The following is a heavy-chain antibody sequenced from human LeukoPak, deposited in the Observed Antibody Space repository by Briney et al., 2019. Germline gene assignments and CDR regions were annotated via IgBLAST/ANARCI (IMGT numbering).Heavy chain of an antibody. J-gene: IGHJ4*02. Sequence: ASVKVSCKASGYTFTGYYMHWVRQAPGQGLEWMGWINPNSGGTNYAQKFQGRVTMTRDTSISTAYMELSRLRSDDTAVYYCATELATPNSPFDYWGQGTLVTVSS. CDR3: ATELATPNSPFDY. CDR1: GYTFTGYY. CDR2: INPNSGGT. D-gene: IGHD6-13*01. V-gene: IGHV1-2*02.